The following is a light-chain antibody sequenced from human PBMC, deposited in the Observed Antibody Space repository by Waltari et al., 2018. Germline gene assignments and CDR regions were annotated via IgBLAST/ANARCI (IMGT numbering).Light chain of an antibody. CDR1: RPTIGRHY. J-gene: IGLJ2*01. CDR3: SSYLGTNNPVS. CDR2: RNN. Sequence: QSVLTQPPSASGTPGQRVTISCSGSRPTIGRHYVYWYQQLPGTAPKLLIYRNNQRPSGVPDRFSGSKSGNTASLTVSGLQAEDEADYYCSSYLGTNNPVSFGGGTKLTVL. V-gene: IGLV1-47*01.